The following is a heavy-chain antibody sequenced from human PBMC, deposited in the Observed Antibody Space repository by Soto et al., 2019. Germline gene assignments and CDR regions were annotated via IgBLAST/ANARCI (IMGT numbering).Heavy chain of an antibody. J-gene: IGHJ6*02. CDR3: ASSFYSSSRNYYYYYGMDV. CDR1: GGTFSSYA. D-gene: IGHD6-13*01. Sequence: SVKVSCKASGGTFSSYAISWVRQAPGQGLEWMGGIIPVFGTANYAQKFQGRVTITADESTSTAYMELSSLRSEDTAVYYCASSFYSSSRNYYYYYGMDVWGQGTTVTVYS. CDR2: IIPVFGTA. V-gene: IGHV1-69*13.